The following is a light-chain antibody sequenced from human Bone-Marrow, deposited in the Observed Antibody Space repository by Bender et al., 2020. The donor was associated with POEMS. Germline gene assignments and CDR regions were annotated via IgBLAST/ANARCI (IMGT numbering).Light chain of an antibody. J-gene: IGLJ3*02. CDR3: SSFTSSSTLV. CDR1: SSDVGDYTA. Sequence: QSALTQPPSASGSPGQSVTISCTGTSSDVGDYTAVSWYQQHPGKAPKLMIYEVTKRPSGISPRFSGSKSGNTASLTISGLQADDEADYYCSSFTSSSTLVFGGGTKLTVL. CDR2: EVT. V-gene: IGLV2-14*01.